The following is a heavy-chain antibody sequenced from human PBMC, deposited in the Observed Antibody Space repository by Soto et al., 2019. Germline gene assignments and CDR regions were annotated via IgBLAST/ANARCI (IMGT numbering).Heavy chain of an antibody. CDR2: IYYSGST. CDR3: ARLDIAAAAPLSYYYGMDV. J-gene: IGHJ6*02. Sequence: SETLSLTCTVSGGSISSYYWIWIRQPPGKGLEWIGYIYYSGSTNYNPSLKSRVTISVDTSKNQFSLKLSSVTAADTAVYYCARLDIAAAAPLSYYYGMDVWGQGTTVTVSS. CDR1: GGSISSYY. V-gene: IGHV4-59*08. D-gene: IGHD6-13*01.